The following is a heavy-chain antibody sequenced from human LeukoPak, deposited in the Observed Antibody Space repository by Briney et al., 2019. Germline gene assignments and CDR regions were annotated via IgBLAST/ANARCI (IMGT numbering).Heavy chain of an antibody. J-gene: IGHJ4*02. CDR3: ARDVVGSLDY. CDR1: GLTFSTYW. V-gene: IGHV3-7*01. D-gene: IGHD1-26*01. CDR2: IKGDDSAR. Sequence: GGSLRLSCAASGLTFSTYWMAWVRQAPGKGLEWVANIKGDDSARHQADSVKGRFTISRDNAQNSVYLQMSGLRGEDTAIYYCARDVVGSLDYWGKGTLVTVSS.